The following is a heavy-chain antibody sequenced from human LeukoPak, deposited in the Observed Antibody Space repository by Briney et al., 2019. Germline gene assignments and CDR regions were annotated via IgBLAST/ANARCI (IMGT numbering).Heavy chain of an antibody. CDR3: ARGRASRDIVATTTTLYNWFDP. V-gene: IGHV4-34*01. J-gene: IGHJ5*02. CDR2: INHSGST. CDR1: GGSFSGYY. D-gene: IGHD5-12*01. Sequence: SETLSLTCAVYGGSFSGYYWSWIRQPPGKGLEWIGEINHSGSTNYNPSLKSRVTISVDTSKNQFSLKLSSVTAADTAVYYCARGRASRDIVATTTTLYNWFDPWGQGTLVTVSS.